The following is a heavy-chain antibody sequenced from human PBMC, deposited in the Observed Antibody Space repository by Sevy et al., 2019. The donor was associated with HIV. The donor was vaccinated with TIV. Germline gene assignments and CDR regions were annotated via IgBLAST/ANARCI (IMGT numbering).Heavy chain of an antibody. J-gene: IGHJ4*02. CDR1: GFTFSKYS. CDR2: LSFGCGEI. V-gene: IGHV3-23*01. CDR3: AREGWTKPHDY. D-gene: IGHD2-15*01. Sequence: GGSLRLCCAASGFTFSKYSMSWVRQPPGKGLEWVSTLSFGCGEINYADSVKGRFTISRDNSKSSVYLQMNNLRPEDTAVYYCAREGWTKPHDYWGQGTLVTVSS.